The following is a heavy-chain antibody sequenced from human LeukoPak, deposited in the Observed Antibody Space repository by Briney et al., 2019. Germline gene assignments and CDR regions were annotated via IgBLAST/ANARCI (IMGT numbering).Heavy chain of an antibody. J-gene: IGHJ3*01. D-gene: IGHD1-26*01. Sequence: PGGSLRLSCAASGFTFSSYGMHWVRQAPGKGLEWVATIKGDGSEKFHVDSVKGRITISRDNANNSLSLQMNSLRVEDTAVYYCARDRSYYGDAFDVWGQGTKVTVSS. CDR3: ARDRSYYGDAFDV. CDR1: GFTFSSYG. V-gene: IGHV3-7*01. CDR2: IKGDGSEK.